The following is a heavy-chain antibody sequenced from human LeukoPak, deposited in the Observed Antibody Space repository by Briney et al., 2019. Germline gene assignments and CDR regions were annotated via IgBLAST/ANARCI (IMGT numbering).Heavy chain of an antibody. D-gene: IGHD2-15*01. CDR3: ARDRCSGGSCYLFEK. CDR2: ISSNGGST. CDR1: GFTFSSYA. J-gene: IGHJ4*02. V-gene: IGHV3-64*04. Sequence: GGSLRLSCAASGFTFSSYAMHWVRQAPGKGLEYVSAISSNGGSTYYADSVKGRFTISRDNSKNTLYLQMNSLRAEDTAVYYCARDRCSGGSCYLFEKWGQGTLVTVSS.